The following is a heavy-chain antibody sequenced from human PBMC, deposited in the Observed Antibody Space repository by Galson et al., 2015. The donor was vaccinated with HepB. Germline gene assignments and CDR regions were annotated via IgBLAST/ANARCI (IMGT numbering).Heavy chain of an antibody. CDR3: ARSYGFSIPSGDSDYLFAFDV. D-gene: IGHD6-25*01. J-gene: IGHJ3*01. CDR1: GFTFNSYA. Sequence: SLRLSCAASGFTFNSYAMHWVRQAPGKGLEWVAVISYDGIIKNHADSVKGRLTISRDNSKNTVYLQMDGLRGDDTALYYCARSYGFSIPSGDSDYLFAFDVWGQGTMVTVSS. V-gene: IGHV3-30*14. CDR2: ISYDGIIK.